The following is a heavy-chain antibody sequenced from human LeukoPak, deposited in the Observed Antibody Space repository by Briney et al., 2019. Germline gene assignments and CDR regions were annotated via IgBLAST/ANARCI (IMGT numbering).Heavy chain of an antibody. CDR3: AKGVDYCSGGSCPADY. V-gene: IGHV3-21*01. CDR1: GIAFRSFT. Sequence: GGSLRLSCAASGIAFRSFTMHWVRQAPGKGLEWVSSITPTSTSTVYADSVKGRFTISRDNSKNTLFLQMNSLRAEDTAVYYCAKGVDYCSGGSCPADYWGPGTLVTVSS. D-gene: IGHD2-15*01. CDR2: ITPTSTST. J-gene: IGHJ4*02.